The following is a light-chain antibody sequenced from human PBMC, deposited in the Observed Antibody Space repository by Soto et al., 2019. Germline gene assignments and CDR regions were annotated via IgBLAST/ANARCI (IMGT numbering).Light chain of an antibody. V-gene: IGKV1-39*01. CDR3: QQRFTTLYT. CDR1: QSISAY. Sequence: DIQLTQSPSSLSASVGDRVTITCRASQSISAYLNWYQQKPGKAPKLLICAASSLQSGVPSRFSGSGSGTDFALTISSLRPEDFATYYCQQRFTTLYTFGQGTKVDIK. CDR2: AAS. J-gene: IGKJ2*01.